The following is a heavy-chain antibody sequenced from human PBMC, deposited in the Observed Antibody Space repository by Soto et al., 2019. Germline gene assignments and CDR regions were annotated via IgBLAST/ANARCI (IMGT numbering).Heavy chain of an antibody. Sequence: GGSLRLSCAAAGFEFNSYAMNWVRQPQGKGLEWVATIGGTGGSTYYADSVKGRFTISRYNSKNTLYLQMNSLRVEDTAVYYCAKDRLGGNFDYWGQGTQVTVSS. CDR3: AKDRLGGNFDY. CDR2: IGGTGGST. CDR1: GFEFNSYA. J-gene: IGHJ4*02. V-gene: IGHV3-23*01.